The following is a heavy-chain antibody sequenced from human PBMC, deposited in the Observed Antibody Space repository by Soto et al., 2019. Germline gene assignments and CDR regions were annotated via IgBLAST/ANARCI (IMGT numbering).Heavy chain of an antibody. CDR2: IYHSGST. J-gene: IGHJ6*02. Sequence: QVQLQESGPGLVKPSGTLSLACGVSGGSISSYHWWSWVRQPPGKGLEWIGEIYHSGSTSYNPSLKSRVTISLDEAKNQFSLRLSSVTAADTAVYYCARGNGGNTGAYYGLDVWGQGTTVNVSS. V-gene: IGHV4-4*02. CDR1: GGSISSYHW. D-gene: IGHD3-16*01. CDR3: ARGNGGNTGAYYGLDV.